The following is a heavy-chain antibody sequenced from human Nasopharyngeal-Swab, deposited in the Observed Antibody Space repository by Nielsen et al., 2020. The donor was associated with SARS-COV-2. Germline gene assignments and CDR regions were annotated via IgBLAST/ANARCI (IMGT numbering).Heavy chain of an antibody. CDR3: ARGGTVTTYY. CDR2: ISWNSGSI. CDR1: GFTFDDYA. D-gene: IGHD4-17*01. V-gene: IGHV3-9*01. Sequence: SLKISCAASGFTFDDYAMHWVRQAPGKGLEWVSGISWNSGSIGYADSVKGRFTISRDNAKNSLYLQMNSLRDEDTAVYYCARGGTVTTYYWGQGTLVTVSS. J-gene: IGHJ4*02.